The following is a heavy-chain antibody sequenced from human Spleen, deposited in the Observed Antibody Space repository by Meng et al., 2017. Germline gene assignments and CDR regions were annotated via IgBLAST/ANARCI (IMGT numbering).Heavy chain of an antibody. Sequence: QVQLQESGPGLVKPSPTLSLTCPVSGGSVSSSGYSWSWIRQPPGKGLEWIGSIAYSGSSFYNPSLKSRLTMSVDTSKNQFSLKLTSVTAADTAVYYCATETRIAIFGVVAFDSWGQGTLVTVSS. CDR2: IAYSGSS. V-gene: IGHV4-30-4*01. CDR3: ATETRIAIFGVVAFDS. CDR1: GGSVSSSGYS. D-gene: IGHD3-3*01. J-gene: IGHJ5*01.